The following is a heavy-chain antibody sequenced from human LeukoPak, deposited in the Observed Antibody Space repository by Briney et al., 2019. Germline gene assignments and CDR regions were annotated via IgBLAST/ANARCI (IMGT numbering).Heavy chain of an antibody. CDR1: GGSISSYY. CDR3: ARDLGGYDPFDY. D-gene: IGHD5-12*01. V-gene: IGHV4-59*01. Sequence: PSETLSLTCTVSGGSISSYYWSWIRQPPGKGLEWIGYTYYSGSTNYNPSLKSRVTISVDTSKNQFSLKLSSVTAADTAVYYCARDLGGYDPFDYWGQGTLVTVSS. CDR2: TYYSGST. J-gene: IGHJ4*02.